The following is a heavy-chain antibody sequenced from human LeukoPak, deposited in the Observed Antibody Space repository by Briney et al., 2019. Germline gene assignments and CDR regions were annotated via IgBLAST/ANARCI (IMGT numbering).Heavy chain of an antibody. CDR3: ARHVNSNGSPSDY. CDR1: GGSISSSSYY. CDR2: IYYSGST. V-gene: IGHV4-39*01. J-gene: IGHJ4*02. D-gene: IGHD1-26*01. Sequence: SETLSLTCTVSGGSISSSSYYWGWIRQPPGKGLEWIGSIYYSGSTYYNPSLKSRVTISVDTSKNQFSLKLSSVTAADTAVYYCARHVNSNGSPSDYWGQGTLVTVSS.